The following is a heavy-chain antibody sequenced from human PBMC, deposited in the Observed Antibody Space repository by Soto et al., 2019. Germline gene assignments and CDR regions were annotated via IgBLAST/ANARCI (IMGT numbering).Heavy chain of an antibody. CDR1: GYSFAGYW. J-gene: IGHJ4*02. D-gene: IGHD3-22*01. V-gene: IGHV5-10-1*01. CDR2: IDPSDSQT. Sequence: PGESPKISCKGSGYSFAGYWITWVRQKPGKGLEWMGRIDPSDSQTYYSPSFRGHVTISVTKSITTVFLQWSSLSASDTAMYYCARQIYDSDTGPNFQYYFDSWGQGTPVTVSS. CDR3: ARQIYDSDTGPNFQYYFDS.